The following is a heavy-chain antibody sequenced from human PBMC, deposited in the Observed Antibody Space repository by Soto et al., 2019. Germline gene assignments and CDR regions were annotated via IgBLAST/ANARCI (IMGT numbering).Heavy chain of an antibody. CDR1: GFTFSSYW. J-gene: IGHJ4*02. Sequence: PGGSLRLSFEASGFTFSSYWMHWARQAPGKGLVWVSRINSDGSSTSYADSVKGRFTISRDNAKNTLYLQMNSLRAEDTAVYYCVRTSLVVAAATREDYWGQGTLVTVSS. CDR2: INSDGSST. D-gene: IGHD2-15*01. CDR3: VRTSLVVAAATREDY. V-gene: IGHV3-74*01.